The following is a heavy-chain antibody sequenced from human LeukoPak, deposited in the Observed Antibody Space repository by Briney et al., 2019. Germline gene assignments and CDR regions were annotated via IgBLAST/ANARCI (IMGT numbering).Heavy chain of an antibody. CDR3: ARVFYARSPYDYGDYYFDY. V-gene: IGHV4-34*01. D-gene: IGHD4-17*01. CDR2: INHSGST. J-gene: IGHJ4*02. Sequence: GSLRLSCAASGFTVSSNYMSWVRQPPGKGLEWIGEINHSGSTNYNPSLKSRVTISVDTSKNQFSLKLSSVTAADTAVYYCARVFYARSPYDYGDYYFDYWGQGTLVTVSS. CDR1: GFTVSSNY.